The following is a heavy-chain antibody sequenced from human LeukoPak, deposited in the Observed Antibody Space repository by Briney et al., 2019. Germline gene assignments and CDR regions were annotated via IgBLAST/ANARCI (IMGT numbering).Heavy chain of an antibody. CDR1: GFTFSRYW. Sequence: GRFLRLSCAASGFTFSRYWMTWVRPAPGKGLEWVANIKEDGTKTYYVDSVKGRFTISRDNAQNSLYLQMNSLTPEDTAVYFCARGEAFCDYWGQGALVTVSS. CDR3: ARGEAFCDY. J-gene: IGHJ4*02. V-gene: IGHV3-7*05. CDR2: IKEDGTKT.